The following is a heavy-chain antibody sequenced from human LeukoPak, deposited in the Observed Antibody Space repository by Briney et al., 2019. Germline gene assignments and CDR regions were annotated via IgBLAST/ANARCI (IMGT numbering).Heavy chain of an antibody. CDR2: ISSSSSHI. CDR1: GFTFSYYN. J-gene: IGHJ3*02. Sequence: PGGSLRLSCAASGFTFSYYNMNWVRQAPGKGLECVSSISSSSSHIYYADSVKGRLTISRDNAKNSLYLQMSSLRVEDTAVFYCVRAWGGGSYSDAFDIWGQGTMVTVSS. D-gene: IGHD1-26*01. V-gene: IGHV3-21*03. CDR3: VRAWGGGSYSDAFDI.